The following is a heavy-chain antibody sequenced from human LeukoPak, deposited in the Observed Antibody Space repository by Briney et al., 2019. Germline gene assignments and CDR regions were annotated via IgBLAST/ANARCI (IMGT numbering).Heavy chain of an antibody. Sequence: GGSLRLSCAASGFTFSSYAMSWVRQAPGKGLKWVSAISGSGGSTYYADSVKGRFTISRDNSKNTLYLQMNRLRAEDTAVYYCAKRGYYYGSGVDYWGQGTLVTVSS. CDR1: GFTFSSYA. V-gene: IGHV3-23*01. J-gene: IGHJ4*02. CDR2: ISGSGGST. CDR3: AKRGYYYGSGVDY. D-gene: IGHD3-10*01.